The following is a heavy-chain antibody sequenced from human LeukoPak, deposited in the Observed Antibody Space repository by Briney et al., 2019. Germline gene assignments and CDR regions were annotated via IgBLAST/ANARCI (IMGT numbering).Heavy chain of an antibody. CDR2: IYYSGST. CDR3: ARGPYSYDSSGAFDI. J-gene: IGHJ3*02. D-gene: IGHD3-22*01. V-gene: IGHV4-61*08. CDR1: GNSISSGDYY. Sequence: SETLSLTCTVSGNSISSGDYYWSWIRQPPGKGLEWIGYIYYSGSTNYNPSLKSRVTISVDTSKNQFSLKLSSVTAADTAVYFCARGPYSYDSSGAFDIWGQGTMVTVSS.